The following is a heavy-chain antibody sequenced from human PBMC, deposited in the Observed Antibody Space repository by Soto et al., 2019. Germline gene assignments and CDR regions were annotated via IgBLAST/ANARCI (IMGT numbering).Heavy chain of an antibody. J-gene: IGHJ6*02. CDR1: GFTFSSYA. Sequence: PGGSLRLSCAASGFTFSSYAMSWVRQAPGKGLEWVSAISGSGGSSSSYADSVKGRFTISRDNAKNTLYLQMNSLRADDTAVYYCARGGPLSWSSMDVWGQGTTVTVSS. CDR3: ARGGPLSWSSMDV. CDR2: ISGSGGSSS. V-gene: IGHV3-23*01.